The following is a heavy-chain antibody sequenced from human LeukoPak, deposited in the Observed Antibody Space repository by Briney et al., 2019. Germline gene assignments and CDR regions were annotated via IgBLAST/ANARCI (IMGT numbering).Heavy chain of an antibody. D-gene: IGHD3-22*01. CDR1: GYTFTSYG. J-gene: IGHJ6*02. CDR2: ISAYNGNT. V-gene: IGHV1-18*01. Sequence: ASVTVSCRASGYTFTSYGISWVRQAPGQGLEWMGWISAYNGNTNYAQKLQGRVTMTTDTSTSTAYMELRSLRSDDTAVYYCARDPKSGYFDSGGYGYYYGMDVWGQGTTVTVSS. CDR3: ARDPKSGYFDSGGYGYYYGMDV.